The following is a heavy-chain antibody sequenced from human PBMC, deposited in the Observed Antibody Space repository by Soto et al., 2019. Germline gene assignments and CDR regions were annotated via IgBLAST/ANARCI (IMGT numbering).Heavy chain of an antibody. J-gene: IGHJ3*02. Sequence: QAGGSLRLSCAASGFTFSSYAMSWVRQAPGKGLEWVSAISGSGGSTYYADSVKGRFTISRDNYKNTLYLQMNSLRAEDTAVYYCAQGSPNVLDAFDIWGQGKMVTVSS. CDR2: ISGSGGST. V-gene: IGHV3-23*01. CDR1: GFTFSSYA. CDR3: AQGSPNVLDAFDI. D-gene: IGHD2-2*01.